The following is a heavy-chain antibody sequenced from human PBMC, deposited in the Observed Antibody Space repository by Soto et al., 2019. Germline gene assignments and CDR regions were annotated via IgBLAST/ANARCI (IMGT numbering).Heavy chain of an antibody. CDR3: ARDIAAAGNDAFDI. V-gene: IGHV1-18*01. J-gene: IGHJ3*02. D-gene: IGHD6-13*01. CDR1: GYTFTSYG. Sequence: ASVKVSCKASGYTFTSYGISWVRQAPGQGLEWMGWISAYNGNTNYAQKLQGRVTMTTDTSTSTAYMELRSLRSDDTAVYYCARDIAAAGNDAFDIWGQGTMVTVSS. CDR2: ISAYNGNT.